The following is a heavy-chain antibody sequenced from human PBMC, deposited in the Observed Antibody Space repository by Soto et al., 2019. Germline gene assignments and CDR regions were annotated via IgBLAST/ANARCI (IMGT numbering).Heavy chain of an antibody. J-gene: IGHJ6*02. Sequence: VASVKVSCKASGYTFTSYGISWVRQAPGQGLEWMGWISAYNGNTNYAQKLQGRVTMTTDTSTSTAYMELRSLRSDDTAVYYCAANSRALTYPMVYSYYGMDVWGQGTTVTVSS. D-gene: IGHD2-8*01. CDR1: GYTFTSYG. CDR2: ISAYNGNT. CDR3: AANSRALTYPMVYSYYGMDV. V-gene: IGHV1-18*01.